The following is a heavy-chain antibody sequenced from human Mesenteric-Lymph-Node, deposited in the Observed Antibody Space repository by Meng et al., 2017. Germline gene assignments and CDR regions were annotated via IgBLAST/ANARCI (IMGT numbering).Heavy chain of an antibody. CDR1: GGSISSGGYY. J-gene: IGHJ5*02. V-gene: IGHV4-31*03. CDR2: IYYSGST. CDR3: ARDTYYYDSSGYYYVDWFDP. D-gene: IGHD3-22*01. Sequence: LRLSCTVSGGSISSGGYYWSWIRQHPGKGLEWIGYIYYSGSTYYNPSLKSRVTISVDTSKNQFSLKLSSVTAADTAVYYCARDTYYYDSSGYYYVDWFDPWGQGTLVTVSS.